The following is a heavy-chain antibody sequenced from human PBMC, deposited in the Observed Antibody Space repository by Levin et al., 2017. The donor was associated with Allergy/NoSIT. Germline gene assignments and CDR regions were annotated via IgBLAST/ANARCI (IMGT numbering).Heavy chain of an antibody. V-gene: IGHV5-51*01. CDR1: GYSFTSYW. CDR3: ARYLYRNWFDP. J-gene: IGHJ5*02. CDR2: IYPGDSDT. Sequence: KVSCKGSGYSFTSYWIGWVRQMPGKGLEWMGIIYPGDSDTRYSPPFPFPVTLSADKSISTAYLQWSSLKASDTAMYYCARYLYRNWFDPWGQGTLVTVSS. D-gene: IGHD4-11*01.